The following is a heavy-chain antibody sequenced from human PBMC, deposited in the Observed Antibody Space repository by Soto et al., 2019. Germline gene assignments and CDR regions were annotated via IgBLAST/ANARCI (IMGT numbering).Heavy chain of an antibody. CDR3: ARVYPSDTRYGYVGNNWFDP. Sequence: GASVKVSCKASGYTFTRYAMHWVRQAPGQRLEWMGWINAGNGSTSYAQKFQGRVTMTRDTSTSTVYMELSSLRSEDTAVYYCARVYPSDTRYGYVGNNWFDPWGQGTLVTVSS. CDR2: INAGNGST. D-gene: IGHD5-18*01. CDR1: GYTFTRYA. J-gene: IGHJ5*02. V-gene: IGHV1-3*01.